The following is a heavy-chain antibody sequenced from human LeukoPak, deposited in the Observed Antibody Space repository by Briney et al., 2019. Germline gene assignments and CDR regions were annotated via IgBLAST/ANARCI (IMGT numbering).Heavy chain of an antibody. V-gene: IGHV4-39*01. J-gene: IGHJ4*02. Sequence: SETLSLTCTVSGGSLSTSMDVWGWIRQPPGKGLEWIGSIYYSGSTYYNVSLKSRLSLSVDPSKNQFSLKVTSVTAADTAVYYCAKHDPDHYYFESGGQGTLGTVSS. CDR1: GGSLSTSMDV. CDR3: AKHDPDHYYFES. CDR2: IYYSGST.